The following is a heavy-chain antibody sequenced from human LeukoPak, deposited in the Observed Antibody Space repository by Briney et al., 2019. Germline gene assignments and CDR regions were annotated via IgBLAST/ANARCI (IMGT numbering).Heavy chain of an antibody. CDR3: ARAEYCSSTSCCPYYFDY. V-gene: IGHV3-21*01. Sequence: PGGSLRLSCAASGFTFSSYSMNWVRQAPGKGLEWVSSISSSSSYIYYADSVKGRFTISRDNAKNSLYLQMNSLRAEDTAVYYCARAEYCSSTSCCPYYFDYWGQGTLVTVSS. D-gene: IGHD2-2*01. J-gene: IGHJ4*02. CDR2: ISSSSSYI. CDR1: GFTFSSYS.